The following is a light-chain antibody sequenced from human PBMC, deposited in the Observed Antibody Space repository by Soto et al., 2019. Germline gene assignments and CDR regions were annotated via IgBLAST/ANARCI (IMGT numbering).Light chain of an antibody. J-gene: IGKJ2*01. CDR2: GAS. CDR1: QRVSSRY. CDR3: QQYGSSPPFT. Sequence: EKVFTPSSATLYLSKEERATLSCRASQRVSSRYLAWYQQKPGQAPRLLMYGASNRATGIPDRFSGSGSGTDFTLTISRLEPEDFAVYFCQQYGSSPPFTFGQGTK. V-gene: IGKV3-20*01.